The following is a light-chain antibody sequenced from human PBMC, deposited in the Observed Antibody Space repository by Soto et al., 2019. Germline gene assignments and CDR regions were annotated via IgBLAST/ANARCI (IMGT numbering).Light chain of an antibody. CDR1: SSNIGAGYD. CDR3: QSYDIGLSSWV. J-gene: IGLJ3*02. Sequence: QSVLTQPPSVSGAPGQRVTISCTESSSNIGAGYDVHWYQQLPGTAPKLLIYGNSNRPSGVPDPFSGSKSGTSASLAITGLQAEDEADYYCQSYDIGLSSWVFGGGTKLTVL. CDR2: GNS. V-gene: IGLV1-40*01.